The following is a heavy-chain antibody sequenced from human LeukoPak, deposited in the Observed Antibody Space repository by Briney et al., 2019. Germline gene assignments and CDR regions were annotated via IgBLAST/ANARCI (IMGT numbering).Heavy chain of an antibody. V-gene: IGHV3-21*01. Sequence: PGGSLRLSCAASGFTFSSYSMNWVRQAPGKGLEWVSSISSSSSYIYYADTVKGRFTISRDNAKNSLYLQMNSLRAEDTAVYYCARDGDYDSSGYYYNWFDPWGQGTLVTVSS. D-gene: IGHD3-22*01. CDR3: ARDGDYDSSGYYYNWFDP. CDR1: GFTFSSYS. CDR2: ISSSSSYI. J-gene: IGHJ5*02.